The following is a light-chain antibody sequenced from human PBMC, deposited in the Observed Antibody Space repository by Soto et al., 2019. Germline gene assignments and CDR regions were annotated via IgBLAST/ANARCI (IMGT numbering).Light chain of an antibody. CDR1: SSNIGNNY. Sequence: QSVLSQPPSVSAAPGQKVTISCSGSSSNIGNNYVSWYQQIPGTAPKLLIYENNKLPSGIPDRFSGSKAGTSATLGITGLPTVDEADYYCVTWDISLSAGNYVFGTGTKLTVL. CDR2: ENN. V-gene: IGLV1-51*02. J-gene: IGLJ1*01. CDR3: VTWDISLSAGNYV.